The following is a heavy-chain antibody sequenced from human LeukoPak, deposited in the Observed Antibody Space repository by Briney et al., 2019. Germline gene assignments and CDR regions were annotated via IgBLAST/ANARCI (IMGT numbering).Heavy chain of an antibody. CDR2: IYSGGST. J-gene: IGHJ6*02. Sequence: GGSLRLSCAASGFTVSSYYMTWVREAPGKGLEWGSVIYSGGSTYYADSVTGRVAISRDNSNNTVFLQMNIVRAEDTAVYYCARSYSNHLFGMDVWGQGSTVTVSS. CDR1: GFTVSSYY. V-gene: IGHV3-66*01. CDR3: ARSYSNHLFGMDV. D-gene: IGHD4-11*01.